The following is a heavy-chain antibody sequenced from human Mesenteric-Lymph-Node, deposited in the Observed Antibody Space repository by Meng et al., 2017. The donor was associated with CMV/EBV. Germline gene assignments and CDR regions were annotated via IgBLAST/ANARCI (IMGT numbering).Heavy chain of an antibody. CDR2: ISSSGSTI. CDR3: AREGGSYSNAFDI. J-gene: IGHJ3*02. CDR1: GFTFSSYA. D-gene: IGHD1-26*01. Sequence: GESLKISCAASGFTFSSYAMSWVRQAPGKGLEWVSYISSSGSTIYYADSVKGRFTISRDNAKNSLYLQMNSLRAEDTAVYYCAREGGSYSNAFDIWGQGTMVTVSS. V-gene: IGHV3-48*03.